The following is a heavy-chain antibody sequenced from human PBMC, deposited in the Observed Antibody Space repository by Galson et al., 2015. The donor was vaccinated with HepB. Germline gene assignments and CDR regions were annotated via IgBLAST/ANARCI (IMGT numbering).Heavy chain of an antibody. CDR3: TTTVRPEDFVDY. J-gene: IGHJ4*02. D-gene: IGHD1-14*01. CDR2: IKSRTFGGTA. V-gene: IGHV3-15*01. Sequence: SLRLSCAAAGFSFSSYAMHWVRQAPGKGLEWVGRIKSRTFGGTADYGTPVKGRFTISRDDSKHTLPLLMNSLKTEDTAVYYCTTTVRPEDFVDYWGQGSLVTVSS. CDR1: GFSFSSYA.